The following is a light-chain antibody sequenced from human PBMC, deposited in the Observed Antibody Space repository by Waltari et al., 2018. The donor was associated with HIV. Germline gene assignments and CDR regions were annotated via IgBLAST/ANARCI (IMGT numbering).Light chain of an antibody. CDR2: EVN. Sequence: QSALTQPASVSGSPGQSITISCTGTTSDDGGYKYVSWYQQHPGKAPKLVIYEVNNRPSGVSIRFSGSKSGNTASLTISELQAEDEADYYCTSYTSRNTRVFGTGTKVTVL. J-gene: IGLJ1*01. V-gene: IGLV2-14*01. CDR3: TSYTSRNTRV. CDR1: TSDDGGYKY.